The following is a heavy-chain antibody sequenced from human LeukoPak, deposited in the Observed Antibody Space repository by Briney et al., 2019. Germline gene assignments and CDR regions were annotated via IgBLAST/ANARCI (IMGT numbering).Heavy chain of an antibody. CDR3: ARGPFFRLVTRKFDY. D-gene: IGHD3/OR15-3a*01. Sequence: SETLSLTCAVYGGSFSGYYWSWIRQPPGKGLEWIGEINHSGSTNYSPSLKSRVTISVDTSKNQFSLKLSSVTAADTGVYYCARGPFFRLVTRKFDYWGQGTLVTVSS. J-gene: IGHJ4*02. CDR2: INHSGST. V-gene: IGHV4-34*01. CDR1: GGSFSGYY.